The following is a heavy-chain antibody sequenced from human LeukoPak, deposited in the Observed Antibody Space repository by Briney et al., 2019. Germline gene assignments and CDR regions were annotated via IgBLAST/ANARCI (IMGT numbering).Heavy chain of an antibody. CDR1: GYTFTGYY. CDR2: MNPNSGNT. J-gene: IGHJ4*02. Sequence: ASVKVSCKTSGYTFTGYYMHWVRQATGQGLEWMGWMNPNSGNTGYAQKFQGRVTMTRSTSISTAYMELSSLRSEDTAVYYCARGLDLGRGAYWGQGTLVTVSS. D-gene: IGHD7-27*01. CDR3: ARGLDLGRGAY. V-gene: IGHV1-8*02.